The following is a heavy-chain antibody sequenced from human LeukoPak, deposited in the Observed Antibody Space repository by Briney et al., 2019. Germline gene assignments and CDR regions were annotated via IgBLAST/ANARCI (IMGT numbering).Heavy chain of an antibody. D-gene: IGHD3-22*01. CDR2: IYYSGST. J-gene: IGHJ1*01. CDR3: ARVEGYDSSGYKGFQH. Sequence: PSETLSLTCTVSGGSISSYYWSWIRHPPGKGLECIGDIYYSGSTNYNPSLKSRVTISVDTSKNQFSLKLSSVTAADTAVYYCARVEGYDSSGYKGFQHWGQGTLVTVSS. CDR1: GGSISSYY. V-gene: IGHV4-59*01.